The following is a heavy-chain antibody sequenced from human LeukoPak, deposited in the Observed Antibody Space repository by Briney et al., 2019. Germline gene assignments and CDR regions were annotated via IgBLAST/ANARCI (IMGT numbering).Heavy chain of an antibody. CDR3: ARGFRGLDP. V-gene: IGHV3-48*02. J-gene: IGHJ5*02. D-gene: IGHD3-16*01. CDR2: ISSGSSTI. CDR1: GFTFTNYS. Sequence: GGSLRHSSAASGFTFTNYSVHWVRQAPGKGLEWVSYISSGSSTIHYADSVKGRFTISRDNAKNSVYLQMNSLRDEDTAVYYCARGFRGLDPLGRGALVTVSS.